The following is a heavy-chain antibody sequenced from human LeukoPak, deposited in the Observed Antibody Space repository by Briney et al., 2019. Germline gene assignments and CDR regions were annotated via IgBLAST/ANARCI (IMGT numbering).Heavy chain of an antibody. CDR1: GFTFSSSA. J-gene: IGHJ4*02. D-gene: IGHD2-15*01. CDR2: ISNNGGYT. Sequence: GGSLRLSCAASGFTFSSSAMSWVRQAPGKGLEWVSAISNNGGYTYYADSVQGRFTISRDNFKSTLCLQMNSLRAEDTAVYYCAKQLGYCSDGSCYFPYWGQGTLVTVSS. V-gene: IGHV3-23*01. CDR3: AKQLGYCSDGSCYFPY.